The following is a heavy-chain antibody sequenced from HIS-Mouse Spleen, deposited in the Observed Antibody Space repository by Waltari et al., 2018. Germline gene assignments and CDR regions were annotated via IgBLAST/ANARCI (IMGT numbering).Heavy chain of an antibody. CDR1: GGSISSYY. V-gene: IGHV4-59*01. CDR2: YYSGST. CDR3: ARASRDLLLPRYFDL. Sequence: QVQLQESGPGLVKPSETLSLTCTVSGGSISSYYWSWIRQPPGKGLELIGYYSGSTNSHPSLQSRVTISVDTSKNQFSLKLSSVTAADTAVYYCARASRDLLLPRYFDLWGRGTLVTVSS. J-gene: IGHJ2*01.